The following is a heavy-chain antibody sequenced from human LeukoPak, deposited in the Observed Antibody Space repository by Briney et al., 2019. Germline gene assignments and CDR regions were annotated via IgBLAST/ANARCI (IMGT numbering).Heavy chain of an antibody. CDR3: AKDGHTSGYYYFDY. Sequence: PGRSLRLSCAASGFTFRTYGIHWVRQAPGKGLEWVAVIWSDENNKQYADSVKGRFTIVRDNSKNTVFLQMNSLRDEDTAVYYCAKDGHTSGYYYFDYWGQGTLVTVSS. V-gene: IGHV3-33*06. CDR2: IWSDENNK. CDR1: GFTFRTYG. J-gene: IGHJ4*02. D-gene: IGHD3-9*01.